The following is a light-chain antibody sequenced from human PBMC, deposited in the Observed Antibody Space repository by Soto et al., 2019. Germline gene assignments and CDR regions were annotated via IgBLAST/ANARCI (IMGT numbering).Light chain of an antibody. CDR3: SSYTSISTVV. CDR2: EVS. CDR1: SGDVGGYNY. J-gene: IGLJ2*01. Sequence: QSALTQPASVSGSPGQSITISCTGTSGDVGGYNYVSWYQQHPGKAPKLMIYEVSHRPSGVSNRFSGSKSGNTSSLTISGLQAEYDADYCCSSYTSISTVVFGGGTKLTVL. V-gene: IGLV2-14*01.